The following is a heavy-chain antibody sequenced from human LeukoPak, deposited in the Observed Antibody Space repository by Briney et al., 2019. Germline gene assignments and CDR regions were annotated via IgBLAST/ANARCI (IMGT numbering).Heavy chain of an antibody. CDR2: IQDDGSNK. CDR1: GFTFSSYG. Sequence: GGSLRLSCAASGFTFSSYGTHWVRQAPGKGLEWVTFIQDDGSNKYYADSVEGRFTISRDKSKNTLYLHMNSLRAEDTAVYYCAKDHPPGIVAIGIFDYWGQGTLVTVSS. V-gene: IGHV3-30*02. J-gene: IGHJ4*02. D-gene: IGHD5-12*01. CDR3: AKDHPPGIVAIGIFDY.